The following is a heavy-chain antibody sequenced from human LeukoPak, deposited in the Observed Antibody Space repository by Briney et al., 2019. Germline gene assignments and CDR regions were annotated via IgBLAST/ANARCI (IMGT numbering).Heavy chain of an antibody. Sequence: GGSLRLSCVASAFSLSAYNKNGVRGAPGKGVEGFSSFSYTGSYIYYADSVKGRFAISRDNSKTTLYLKMNSLRAEDTAVYYCAKGLGDIVVVPAAHNWFDPWGQGPLVTVSS. V-gene: IGHV3-23*01. CDR3: AKGLGDIVVVPAAHNWFDP. CDR1: AFSLSAYN. CDR2: FSYTGSYI. J-gene: IGHJ5*02. D-gene: IGHD2-2*01.